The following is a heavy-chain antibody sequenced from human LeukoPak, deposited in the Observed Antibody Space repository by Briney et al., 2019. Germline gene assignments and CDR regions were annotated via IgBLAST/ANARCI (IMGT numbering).Heavy chain of an antibody. CDR2: IYHSGST. D-gene: IGHD6-13*01. J-gene: IGHJ4*02. Sequence: SETLSLTCAVSVGSISSSYWWSWIRQPPGKGLEWIGEIYHSGSTNYNLSLKSRVTISVDKSKNQCSLKLRSVTAADTAVYYCARGHGRSSCWNPPNFEHWGQGRLVTVSS. CDR1: VGSISSSYW. V-gene: IGHV4-4*02. CDR3: ARGHGRSSCWNPPNFEH.